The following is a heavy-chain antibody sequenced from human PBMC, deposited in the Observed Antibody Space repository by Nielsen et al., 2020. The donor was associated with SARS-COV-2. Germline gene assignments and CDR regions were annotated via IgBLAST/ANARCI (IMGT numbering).Heavy chain of an antibody. D-gene: IGHD2-2*01. CDR2: MNPNSGNT. V-gene: IGHV1-8*01. Sequence: ASVKDSCKASGYTFTSYDINWVRQATGQGLEWMGWMNPNSGNTGYAQKFQGRVTMTRNTSISTAYMELSSLRSEDTAVYYCARDLGCSSTSCYSGWFDPWGQGTLVTVSS. CDR1: GYTFTSYD. J-gene: IGHJ5*02. CDR3: ARDLGCSSTSCYSGWFDP.